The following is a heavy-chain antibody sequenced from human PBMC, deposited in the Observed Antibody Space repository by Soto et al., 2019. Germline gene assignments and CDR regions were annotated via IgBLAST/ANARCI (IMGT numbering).Heavy chain of an antibody. V-gene: IGHV1-69*01. D-gene: IGHD2-15*01. CDR3: ARGPPHLLRGAFDI. CDR1: GGTFSSYA. Sequence: QVQLVQSGAEVKKPGSSVKVSCKASGGTFSSYAISWVRQAPGQGLEWMGGIIPIFGTANYAQKFQGRVTIAADESTGTAYMELSSLRSEDTAVYYCARGPPHLLRGAFDIWGQGTMVTVSS. J-gene: IGHJ3*02. CDR2: IIPIFGTA.